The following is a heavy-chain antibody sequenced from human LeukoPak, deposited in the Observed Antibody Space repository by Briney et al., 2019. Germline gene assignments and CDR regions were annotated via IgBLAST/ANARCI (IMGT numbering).Heavy chain of an antibody. CDR3: ARAWPGVAANYYYYMDV. CDR2: IRSKADAYAT. J-gene: IGHJ6*03. Sequence: GGSLRLSCAASGFTFSDSAIHWVRQATGKGLEWVGRIRSKADAYATTYAASLKGRFTISRDDSRNRAYLQMSSLRTEDTAVYYCARAWPGVAANYYYYMDVWGKGTTVTVSS. CDR1: GFTFSDSA. V-gene: IGHV3-73*01. D-gene: IGHD3-3*01.